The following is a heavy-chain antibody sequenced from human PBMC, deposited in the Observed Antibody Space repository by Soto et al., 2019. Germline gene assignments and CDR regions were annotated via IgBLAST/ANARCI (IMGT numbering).Heavy chain of an antibody. CDR2: ISVSGNII. CDR1: GSTLSTYE. D-gene: IGHD2-2*01. Sequence: LSCSASGSTLSTYECNWVRQAPGRGLERISYISVSGNIIKYAESVKGRFTISRDNAENSLHLHMSNLRVDDTALYFCVRDTMRASAAASLDYWGQGTPVTVYS. J-gene: IGHJ4*02. CDR3: VRDTMRASAAASLDY. V-gene: IGHV3-48*03.